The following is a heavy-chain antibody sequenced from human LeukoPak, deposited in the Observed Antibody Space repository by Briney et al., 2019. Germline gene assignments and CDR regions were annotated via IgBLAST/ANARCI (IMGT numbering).Heavy chain of an antibody. J-gene: IGHJ2*01. CDR1: GYSFTSYW. D-gene: IGHD5-24*01. V-gene: IGHV5-51*01. Sequence: GESLKISCKGSGYSFTSYWIGWVRQMPGKGLEWMGIIYPGDSDTRYSPSFQGQVTISADKSISTAYLQWSSLKASDTAMYYCARQPRDGYNRGHFDLWGRGTLVTVSS. CDR3: ARQPRDGYNRGHFDL. CDR2: IYPGDSDT.